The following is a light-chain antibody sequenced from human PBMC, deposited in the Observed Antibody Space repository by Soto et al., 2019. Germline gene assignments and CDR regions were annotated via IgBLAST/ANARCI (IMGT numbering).Light chain of an antibody. CDR3: RSYTTSSSYV. Sequence: QSALTQPASVSGSPGQSITISCTGTSSDVGGYIYVSWYQQHPGKAPKLMIYDVTSRPSGVSYRFSGSKSGNTASLTISGLQAEDEADYYCRSYTTSSSYVFGTGTKLTVL. CDR1: SSDVGGYIY. CDR2: DVT. J-gene: IGLJ1*01. V-gene: IGLV2-14*01.